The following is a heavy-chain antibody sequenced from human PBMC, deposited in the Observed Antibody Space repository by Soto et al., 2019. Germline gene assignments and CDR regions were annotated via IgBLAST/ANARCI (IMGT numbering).Heavy chain of an antibody. CDR2: INHSGST. CDR3: ARARSAVPFDY. Sequence: PSETLSLTCAVYGGSFSGYYWSWIRQPPGKGLEWIGEINHSGSTNYNPSLKSRVTIPVDTSKNQFSLKLSSVTAADTAVYYCARARSAVPFDYWGQGTLVTVSS. CDR1: GGSFSGYY. V-gene: IGHV4-34*01. D-gene: IGHD2-2*01. J-gene: IGHJ4*02.